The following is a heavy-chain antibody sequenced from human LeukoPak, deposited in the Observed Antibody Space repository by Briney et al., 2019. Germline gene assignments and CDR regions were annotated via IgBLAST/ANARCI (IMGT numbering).Heavy chain of an antibody. Sequence: ASVKVSCKASGYTFTSYYMHWVRQAPGQGLEWMGIINPSGGSTSYAQKFQGRVTMTMDTSTSTVDMELSSLRSEDTAVYHCARDRRLGGYSGQAHYFDYWGQGTLVTVSS. D-gene: IGHD5-12*01. CDR2: INPSGGST. CDR1: GYTFTSYY. V-gene: IGHV1-46*01. CDR3: ARDRRLGGYSGQAHYFDY. J-gene: IGHJ4*02.